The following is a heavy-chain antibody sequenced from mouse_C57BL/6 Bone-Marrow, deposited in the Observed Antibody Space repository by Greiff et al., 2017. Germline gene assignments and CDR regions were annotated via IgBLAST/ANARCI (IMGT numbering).Heavy chain of an antibody. Sequence: EVKLMESGPGLVKPSQSLSLTCSVTGYSITSGYYWNWIRQFPGNKLEWMGYISYDGSNNYNPSLKNRISITRDTSKNQFFLKLNSVTTEDTATYYCARSNPPAYWGQGTLVTVSA. D-gene: IGHD6-1*01. CDR3: ARSNPPAY. V-gene: IGHV3-6*01. J-gene: IGHJ3*01. CDR1: GYSITSGYY. CDR2: ISYDGSN.